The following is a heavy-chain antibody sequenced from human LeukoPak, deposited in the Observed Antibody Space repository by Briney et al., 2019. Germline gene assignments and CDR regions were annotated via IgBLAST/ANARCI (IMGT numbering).Heavy chain of an antibody. CDR3: ARGYCSSTSCSYFGS. Sequence: GASVKVSCKASGYTFTGYYMHWVRQAPGQGLEWMGWINPNSGGTNYAQKFQGRVTMTRDTSISTAYMELSRLRSDDTAVYYCARGYCSSTSCSYFGSGGQGTLVTVSS. D-gene: IGHD2-2*01. J-gene: IGHJ4*02. CDR2: INPNSGGT. V-gene: IGHV1-2*02. CDR1: GYTFTGYY.